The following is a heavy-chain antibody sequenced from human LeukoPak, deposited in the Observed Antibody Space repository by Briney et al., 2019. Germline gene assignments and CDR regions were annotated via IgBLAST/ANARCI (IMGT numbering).Heavy chain of an antibody. CDR3: ARDQEALLWFGESVGIDY. CDR2: ISSSSSTR. CDR1: GFTFSDYY. Sequence: GSLRLSCAASGFTFSDYYMSWIRQAPGKGLEWVSYISSSSSTRNYADSVKGRFTISRDNGKNSLYLQMNSLRVEDTAVYYCARDQEALLWFGESVGIDYWGQGTLVTVSS. V-gene: IGHV3-11*01. D-gene: IGHD3-10*01. J-gene: IGHJ4*02.